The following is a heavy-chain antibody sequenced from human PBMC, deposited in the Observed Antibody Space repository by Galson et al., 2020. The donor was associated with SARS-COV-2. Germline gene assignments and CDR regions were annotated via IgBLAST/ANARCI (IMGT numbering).Heavy chain of an antibody. J-gene: IGHJ2*01. V-gene: IGHV4-38-2*01. Sequence: SETLSLTCAVSGYSISSNFYWGWIRQPPGKGLEWIGNIYHSGSTYYNPSLKSRVTISIDKSKNQFSLKLSSVTAADTAVYYCARPSSSGYSSVWYFDLWGRGTLVTVSS. D-gene: IGHD3-22*01. CDR3: ARPSSSGYSSVWYFDL. CDR1: GYSISSNFY. CDR2: IYHSGST.